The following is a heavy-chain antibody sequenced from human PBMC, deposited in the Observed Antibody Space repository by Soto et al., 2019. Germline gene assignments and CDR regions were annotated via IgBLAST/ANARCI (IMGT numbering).Heavy chain of an antibody. Sequence: GGSLRLSCAASGFTFSSYSMNWVRQAPGKGLEWVSSISSSSSYIYYADSVKGRFTISRDNAKNSLYLQMNSLRAEDTAVYYCARWIQLSKLGGMDVWGQGTTVTVSS. CDR1: GFTFSSYS. D-gene: IGHD5-18*01. V-gene: IGHV3-21*01. CDR2: ISSSSSYI. CDR3: ARWIQLSKLGGMDV. J-gene: IGHJ6*02.